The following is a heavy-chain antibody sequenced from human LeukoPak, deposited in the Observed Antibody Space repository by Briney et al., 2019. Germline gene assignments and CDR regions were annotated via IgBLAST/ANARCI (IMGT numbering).Heavy chain of an antibody. D-gene: IGHD2-2*01. Sequence: SVKVSCKATGGTFSTFPVSWVRQARGQGLEWVGGIIPIFGVTTYAQAFQDRVTITADESTGTAYMELSSLTSDDTAVYYCARVPPYCPTTSCYAPFDHWGQGTLATVSS. V-gene: IGHV1-69*13. CDR2: IIPIFGVT. J-gene: IGHJ5*02. CDR3: ARVPPYCPTTSCYAPFDH. CDR1: GGTFSTFP.